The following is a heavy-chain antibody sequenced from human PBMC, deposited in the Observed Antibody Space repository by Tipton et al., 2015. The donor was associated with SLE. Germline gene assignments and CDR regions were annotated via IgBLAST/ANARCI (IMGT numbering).Heavy chain of an antibody. CDR1: GVSINNGYYY. CDR2: IFYSGIT. CDR3: ARDFRAVAGRFFYYYMDV. J-gene: IGHJ6*03. D-gene: IGHD6-13*01. Sequence: TLSLTCSVSGVSINNGYYYWSWIRQHPGRGLEWIGSIFYSGITYYNPSLKSRVVISVDTSKNEFSLEMISVTTADTGVYYCARDFRAVAGRFFYYYMDVWGKGTTVTVSS. V-gene: IGHV4-30-4*08.